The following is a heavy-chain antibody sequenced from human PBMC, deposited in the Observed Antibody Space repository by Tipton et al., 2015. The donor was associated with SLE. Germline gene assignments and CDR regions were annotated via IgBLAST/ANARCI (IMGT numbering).Heavy chain of an antibody. V-gene: IGHV4-59*12. CDR2: IYYSGST. Sequence: TLSLTCTVSGGSISSDYWSWIRQPPGKGLEWIGYIYYSGSTYYNPSLKSRVTISVDTSKNQFSLKLSSVTAADTAVYYCARGDSSSWYADAFDIWGQGTMVTVSS. CDR3: ARGDSSSWYADAFDI. CDR1: GGSISSDY. D-gene: IGHD6-13*01. J-gene: IGHJ3*02.